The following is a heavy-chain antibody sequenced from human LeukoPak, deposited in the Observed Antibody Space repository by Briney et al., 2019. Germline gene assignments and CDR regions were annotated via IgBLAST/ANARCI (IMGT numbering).Heavy chain of an antibody. V-gene: IGHV1-69*02. CDR2: IIPILGIA. CDR1: RGTFSSYT. J-gene: IGHJ3*02. Sequence: SVKVSCKASRGTFSSYTISWVRQAPGQGLEWMGRIIPILGIANYAQKFQGRVTITADKSTSTAYMELSSLRSEDTAVYYCARAQDSSGYDAFDIWGQGTMVTVSS. CDR3: ARAQDSSGYDAFDI. D-gene: IGHD3-22*01.